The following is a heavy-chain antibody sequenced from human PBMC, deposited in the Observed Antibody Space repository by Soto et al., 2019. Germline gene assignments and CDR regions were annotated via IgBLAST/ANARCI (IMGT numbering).Heavy chain of an antibody. D-gene: IGHD2-2*01. CDR3: AIGTRTSWNCDF. V-gene: IGHV1-69*01. J-gene: IGHJ4*02. Sequence: QVQVVQSGAEVKKPGSSVKVSCKASGGTFSNYAISWVRQAPGHGLEWVGGIIPLTETPVYAQTVQGRLTITADEITRAAYMELSSLRSDVTAVYYCAIGTRTSWNCDFWGQGTLVTVSS. CDR1: GGTFSNYA. CDR2: IIPLTETP.